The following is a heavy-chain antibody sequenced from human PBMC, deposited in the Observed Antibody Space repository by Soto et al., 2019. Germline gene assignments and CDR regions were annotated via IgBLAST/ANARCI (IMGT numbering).Heavy chain of an antibody. Sequence: QVQLVQSGAEVKKPGASVKVSCKASGYTFTSYDINWVRQATGQGLEWMGWMNPNSGNTAYAQKLLGRVSRTRNTSISIADMGLSSLRCEDKAGYYCARERTRGFDPWGQGTLVTVSS. CDR1: GYTFTSYD. CDR3: ARERTRGFDP. V-gene: IGHV1-8*01. CDR2: MNPNSGNT. J-gene: IGHJ5*02.